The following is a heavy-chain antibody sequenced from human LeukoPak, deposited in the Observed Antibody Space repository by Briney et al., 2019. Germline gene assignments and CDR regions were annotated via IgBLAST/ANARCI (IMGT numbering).Heavy chain of an antibody. V-gene: IGHV3-30-3*01. J-gene: IGHJ4*02. CDR3: ARDRTDSSGYYSLLDY. CDR2: ISYDGSNK. D-gene: IGHD3-22*01. Sequence: GGSLRLSCAASGFTFSSYAMHWVRQAPGKGLEWVAVISYDGSNKYYADSVKGRFTISRDNAKNSLYLQMNSLRAEDTAVYYCARDRTDSSGYYSLLDYWGQGTLVTVSS. CDR1: GFTFSSYA.